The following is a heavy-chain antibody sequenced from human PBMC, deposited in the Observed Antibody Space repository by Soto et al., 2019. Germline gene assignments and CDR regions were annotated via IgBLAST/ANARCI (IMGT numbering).Heavy chain of an antibody. CDR1: GGSISSSSYY. V-gene: IGHV4-39*01. CDR3: ARQADRAPTVVRF. Sequence: SETLSLTCTVSGGSISSSSYYWGWIRQPPGKGLEWIGSIFYSGSTYYNPSLKSRVTISVDTSKNQFSLILTSLTAADTAVYYCARQADRAPTVVRFRAQRTPVTVSS. J-gene: IGHJ4*02. D-gene: IGHD4-17*01. CDR2: IFYSGST.